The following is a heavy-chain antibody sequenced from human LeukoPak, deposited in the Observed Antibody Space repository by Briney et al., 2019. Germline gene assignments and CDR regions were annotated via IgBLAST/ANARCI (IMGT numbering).Heavy chain of an antibody. V-gene: IGHV3-53*01. CDR3: ARGGTAMAHFDY. CDR2: IYSGGST. CDR1: GFTVSSYY. J-gene: IGHJ4*02. D-gene: IGHD5-18*01. Sequence: GGSLRLSCAASGFTVSSYYMSWVRQAPGKGLEWVSVIYSGGSTYYADSVKGRFTISRDNSKNTLYLQMNSLRAEDTAVYYCARGGTAMAHFDYWGQGTLVTVSS.